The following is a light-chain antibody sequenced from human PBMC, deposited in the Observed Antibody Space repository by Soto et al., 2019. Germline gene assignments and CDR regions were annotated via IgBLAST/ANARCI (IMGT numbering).Light chain of an antibody. Sequence: IVLTQSPTTLSLSPGERATLSCRASQSVRSYLAWYQQKPGQAPRLLIYDAFNRATGIPARFSGSGSGTDFTLTISSLEPEDFAVYYCHQRSNWPETFGGGTKVDIK. J-gene: IGKJ4*01. V-gene: IGKV3-11*01. CDR2: DAF. CDR1: QSVRSY. CDR3: HQRSNWPET.